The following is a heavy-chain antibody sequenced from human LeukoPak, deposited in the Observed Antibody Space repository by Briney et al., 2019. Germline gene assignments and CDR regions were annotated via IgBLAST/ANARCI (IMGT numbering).Heavy chain of an antibody. Sequence: ASVKVSCKASGGTFSSYAISWVRQAPGQGLEWMGGIIPIFGTANYAQKFQGRVTITADESTSTAYMELSSLSSEDTAVYYCARDRTTNYYDSSGYNDYWGQGTLVTVSS. V-gene: IGHV1-69*13. CDR3: ARDRTTNYYDSSGYNDY. D-gene: IGHD3-22*01. J-gene: IGHJ4*02. CDR2: IIPIFGTA. CDR1: GGTFSSYA.